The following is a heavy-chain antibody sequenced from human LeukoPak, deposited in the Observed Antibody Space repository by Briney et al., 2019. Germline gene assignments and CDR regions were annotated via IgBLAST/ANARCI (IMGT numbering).Heavy chain of an antibody. Sequence: PGGSLRLSCAASGFTFSSSAMSWVRQAPGKGLEWVSVISGSGDRTFYADSVKGRFTISRDNAKNTLYLQMNSLRAEDTAVYYCAGNYGSGRPWGQGTLVTVSS. CDR2: ISGSGDRT. CDR3: AGNYGSGRP. CDR1: GFTFSSSA. J-gene: IGHJ5*02. D-gene: IGHD3-10*01. V-gene: IGHV3-23*01.